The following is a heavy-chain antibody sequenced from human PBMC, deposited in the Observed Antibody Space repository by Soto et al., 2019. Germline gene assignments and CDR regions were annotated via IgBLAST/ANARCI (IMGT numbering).Heavy chain of an antibody. CDR3: ARLESVTLSLGYFDY. D-gene: IGHD7-27*01. J-gene: IGHJ4*02. Sequence: QLQLQESGPGLVKPSQTLSLTCTVSGGSIRRSDYYWSWVRQLPGRGLEWIAYIYYSGSTFYNPSLMSRLAISVDTSRNQFSLSLTSVTAADTAVYYCARLESVTLSLGYFDYWGQGIRVTVTS. V-gene: IGHV4-31*03. CDR2: IYYSGST. CDR1: GGSIRRSDYY.